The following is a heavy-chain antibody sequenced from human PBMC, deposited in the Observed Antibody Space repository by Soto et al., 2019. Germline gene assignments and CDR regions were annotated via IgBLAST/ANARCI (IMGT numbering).Heavy chain of an antibody. Sequence: EVQLVESGGGLVQPGGSLRLSCAASGFTFSDHYMDWVRQASGKGLEWVGRIRNKANSYTAEYAASVKGRFTVSRDDSKNSLYLEMNSLKIEDTALYYCLRAGTGFQLDYWGQGTLVTVSS. CDR2: IRNKANSYTA. CDR1: GFTFSDHY. D-gene: IGHD3-9*01. J-gene: IGHJ4*02. CDR3: LRAGTGFQLDY. V-gene: IGHV3-72*01.